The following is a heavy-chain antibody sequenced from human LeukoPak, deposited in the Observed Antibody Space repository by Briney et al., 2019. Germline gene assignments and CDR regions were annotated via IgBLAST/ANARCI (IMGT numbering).Heavy chain of an antibody. D-gene: IGHD6-19*01. CDR2: IYPGDYDT. CDR3: ARQYSSGWYDGYFDY. V-gene: IGHV5-51*01. CDR1: GYSFTSYW. Sequence: GESLKISCKGSGYSFTSYWIGWVRQMPGKGLEWMGIIYPGDYDTRYSPSFQGQVTISADKSISTAYLQWSSLKASDTAMYYCARQYSSGWYDGYFDYWGQGTLVTVSS. J-gene: IGHJ4*02.